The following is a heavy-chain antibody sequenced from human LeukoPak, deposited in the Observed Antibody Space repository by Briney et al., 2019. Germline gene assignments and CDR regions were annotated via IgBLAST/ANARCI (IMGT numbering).Heavy chain of an antibody. CDR2: IYSGGST. J-gene: IGHJ5*02. V-gene: IGHV3-53*01. CDR1: GFTVSSNY. D-gene: IGHD4-17*01. CDR3: ARAVMAGDPNWFDP. Sequence: GGSLRLSCAASGFTVSSNYMSWVRQAPGKGLEWVSVIYSGGSTYYADSVKGRFTISRDNSKNTLYLQMNSLRAEDTAVYYCARAVMAGDPNWFDPWGQGTLVTVSS.